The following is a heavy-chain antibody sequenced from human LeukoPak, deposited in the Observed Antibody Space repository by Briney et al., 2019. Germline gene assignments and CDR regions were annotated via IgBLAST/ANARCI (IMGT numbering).Heavy chain of an antibody. V-gene: IGHV1-2*02. J-gene: IGHJ5*02. CDR3: ARYGYSSSWTNWFDP. D-gene: IGHD6-13*01. Sequence: ASVKVSCKASGYTFTGYYMHWVRQAPGQGLEWMGWINPNSGGTNYAQKFQGRVTMTRDTSISAAYMELNRLRSDDTAVYYCARYGYSSSWTNWFDPWGQGTLVTVSS. CDR2: INPNSGGT. CDR1: GYTFTGYY.